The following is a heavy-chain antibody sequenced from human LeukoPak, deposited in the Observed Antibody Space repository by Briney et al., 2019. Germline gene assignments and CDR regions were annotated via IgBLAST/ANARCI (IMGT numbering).Heavy chain of an antibody. D-gene: IGHD6-13*01. J-gene: IGHJ5*02. CDR3: AKRPGIGAAGSLNWFDP. V-gene: IGHV3-23*01. Sequence: TGGSLRLSCAASGFTFSSYAMSWVRPAPGKGLEWVSAISGSGGSTYHADSVKGRFTISRDNSKNTLYLQMNSMRAEDTAVYYCAKRPGIGAAGSLNWFDPWGQGTLVTVSS. CDR2: ISGSGGST. CDR1: GFTFSSYA.